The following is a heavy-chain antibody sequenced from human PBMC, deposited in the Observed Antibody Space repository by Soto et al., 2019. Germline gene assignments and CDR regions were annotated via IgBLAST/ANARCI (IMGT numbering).Heavy chain of an antibody. CDR1: GYTFTSYG. D-gene: IGHD3-22*01. Sequence: QVQLVQSGAEVKKPGASVKVSCKASGYTFTSYGISWVRQAPGQGLEWMGWISAYNGNTNYAQKLQGRVTMTTDTXXSTAHRELRRLRSDDTAVYYCARGMVVVSPYYFDYWGQGTLVTVSS. J-gene: IGHJ4*02. V-gene: IGHV1-18*01. CDR2: ISAYNGNT. CDR3: ARGMVVVSPYYFDY.